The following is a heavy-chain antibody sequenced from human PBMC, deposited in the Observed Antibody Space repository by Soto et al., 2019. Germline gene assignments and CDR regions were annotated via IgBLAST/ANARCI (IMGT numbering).Heavy chain of an antibody. D-gene: IGHD5-12*01. CDR3: ARDSGGSEVYYGMDV. CDR2: VSSSSSYT. V-gene: IGHV3-11*06. Sequence: GGSRRPACAAAGFTFSDYYMSWIRQAPGEGLEWVSYVSSSSSYTNCADSVKGRFTISRDNAKNSLYLQMNSLRAEDTAVYYCARDSGGSEVYYGMDVWGQGTTVTVSS. J-gene: IGHJ6*02. CDR1: GFTFSDYY.